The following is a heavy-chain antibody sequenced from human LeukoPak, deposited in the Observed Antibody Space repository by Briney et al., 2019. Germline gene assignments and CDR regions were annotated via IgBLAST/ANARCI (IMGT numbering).Heavy chain of an antibody. V-gene: IGHV1-24*01. CDR1: GYALTELS. Sequence: VASVKVSCKVSGYALTELSMHWVRQAPGKGLEWMGGFDPEDGETIYAQKFQGRVTMTEDTSTDTAYMELSSLRSEDTAVYYCATADHKNYDFWSGHRAYYYYYMDVWGKGITVTVSS. D-gene: IGHD3-3*01. CDR3: ATADHKNYDFWSGHRAYYYYYMDV. CDR2: FDPEDGET. J-gene: IGHJ6*03.